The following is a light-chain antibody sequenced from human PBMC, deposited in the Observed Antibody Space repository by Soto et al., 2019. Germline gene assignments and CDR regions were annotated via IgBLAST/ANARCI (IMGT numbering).Light chain of an antibody. CDR3: SSYTSSSTHV. J-gene: IGLJ1*01. V-gene: IGLV2-14*03. Sequence: QSVLTHPSPVSASPGQSIAISCTGTSSDVGGYDYVSWYQQLPGKAPKLMIYDVNNRPSGVSNRFSGSKSGNTASLTISWLQAEDEDDYYCSSYTSSSTHVFGTGTKVTVL. CDR1: SSDVGGYDY. CDR2: DVN.